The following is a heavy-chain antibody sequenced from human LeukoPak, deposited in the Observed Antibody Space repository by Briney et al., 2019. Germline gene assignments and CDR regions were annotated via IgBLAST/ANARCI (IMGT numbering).Heavy chain of an antibody. CDR1: GFTFSTYP. CDR3: ARESGWGLPHAFDF. V-gene: IGHV3-30-3*01. CDR2: ISFDGSKI. Sequence: TGGSLRLSCVASGFTFSTYPLHWVRQAPGKGLEWVTLISFDGSKIYYADSVKGRFTISRDNSKNTLYLQMNSLRAEDTAVYYCARESGWGLPHAFDFWGQGTMVTVSS. D-gene: IGHD3-3*01. J-gene: IGHJ3*01.